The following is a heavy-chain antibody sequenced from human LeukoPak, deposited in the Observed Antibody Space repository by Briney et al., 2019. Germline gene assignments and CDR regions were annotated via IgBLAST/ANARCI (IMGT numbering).Heavy chain of an antibody. Sequence: GASVKVSCKASGYTFTSYGISWVRQAPGQGLEWMGWISAYNGNTNYALKLQGRVTMTTDTSTSTAYMELRSLRSDDTAVYYCARDGVGYCSSTSCYLGYWGQGTLVTVSS. J-gene: IGHJ4*02. CDR1: GYTFTSYG. CDR2: ISAYNGNT. D-gene: IGHD2-2*01. V-gene: IGHV1-18*01. CDR3: ARDGVGYCSSTSCYLGY.